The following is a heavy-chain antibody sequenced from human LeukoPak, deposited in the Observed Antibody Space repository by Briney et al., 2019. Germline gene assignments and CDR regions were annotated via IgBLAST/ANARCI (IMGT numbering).Heavy chain of an antibody. CDR3: ARDCLAARGVWCY. J-gene: IGHJ4*02. Sequence: PGRSLRLSCAASGFTFSSYAMHWVRQAPGKGLEWVAVTSYDGSDKYYADSVQGRFTISRDNAKNSLYLQMNSLRAEDTAVYYCARDCLAARGVWCYWGQGTLVTVSS. V-gene: IGHV3-30*04. CDR1: GFTFSSYA. CDR2: TSYDGSDK. D-gene: IGHD3-10*01.